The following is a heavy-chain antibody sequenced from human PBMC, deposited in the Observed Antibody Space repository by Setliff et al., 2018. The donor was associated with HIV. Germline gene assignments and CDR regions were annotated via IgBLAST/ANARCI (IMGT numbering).Heavy chain of an antibody. CDR3: ARRGIAAAGSDS. V-gene: IGHV4-34*01. D-gene: IGHD6-13*01. Sequence: PSETLSLTCAVYGGSFSGYYWSWIRQPPGKGLEWIGEINHSGSTNYNPSLKSRVTISVDTSKNQFSLKLTSVTAADTAVYYCARRGIAAAGSDSWGQGTLVTVSS. CDR1: GGSFSGYY. J-gene: IGHJ4*02. CDR2: INHSGST.